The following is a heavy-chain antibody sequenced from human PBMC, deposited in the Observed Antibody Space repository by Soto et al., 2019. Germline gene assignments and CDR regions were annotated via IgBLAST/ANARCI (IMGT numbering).Heavy chain of an antibody. D-gene: IGHD3-10*01. Sequence: QVQLVQSGAEVKKPGSSVKVPCKASGGTFSSYTISWVRQAPGQGLEWMGRIIPILGIANYAQKFQGRVTITADKSTSTAYMELSSLRSEDTAVYYCAGTTGYGSGSYYDFDYWGQGTLVTVSS. V-gene: IGHV1-69*02. CDR2: IIPILGIA. J-gene: IGHJ4*02. CDR1: GGTFSSYT. CDR3: AGTTGYGSGSYYDFDY.